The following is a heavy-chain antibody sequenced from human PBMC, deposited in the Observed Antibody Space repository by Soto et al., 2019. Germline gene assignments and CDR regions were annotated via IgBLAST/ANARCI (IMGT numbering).Heavy chain of an antibody. CDR1: GGSFSGYY. CDR3: ARDGIGYYAQKYYFDY. J-gene: IGHJ4*02. CDR2: INHSGST. D-gene: IGHD3-10*01. Sequence: QVQLQQWGAGLLKPSETLSLTCAVYGGSFSGYYWSWIRQPPGKGLEWLGEINHSGSTNYNPSLKSRVTISVDTSKNQFSLKLSSVTAADTAVYYCARDGIGYYAQKYYFDYWGQGTLVTVSS. V-gene: IGHV4-34*01.